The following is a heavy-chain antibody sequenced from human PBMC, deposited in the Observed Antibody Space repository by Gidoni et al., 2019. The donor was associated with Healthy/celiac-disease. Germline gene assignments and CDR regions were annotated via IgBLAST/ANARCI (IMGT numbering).Heavy chain of an antibody. Sequence: QVQLQQWGAGLLKPSETLSLTCAVYGGSFSGYYWSWIRQPPGKGLEWIGEINHSGSTNYNPSLKSRVTISVDTSKNQFSLKLSSVTAADTAVYYCARGSGAVVAADWGQGTLVTVSS. CDR1: GGSFSGYY. CDR3: ARGSGAVVAAD. J-gene: IGHJ4*02. CDR2: INHSGST. D-gene: IGHD2-15*01. V-gene: IGHV4-34*01.